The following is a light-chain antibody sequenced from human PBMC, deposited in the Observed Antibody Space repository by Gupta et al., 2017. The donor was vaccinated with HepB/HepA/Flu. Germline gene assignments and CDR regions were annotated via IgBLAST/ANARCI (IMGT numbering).Light chain of an antibody. V-gene: IGLV3-21*02. J-gene: IGLJ2*01. Sequence: SYVLTQPPSVSVAPGETASVTCGGNNIGSKSVHWYQQTPGQAPVLVVYDDSDRPSGIPDRFSGSNSGNTATLTIGRVEGGDEADYYCQVWDSSSDHRVFGGGTRLTVL. CDR2: DDS. CDR1: NIGSKS. CDR3: QVWDSSSDHRV.